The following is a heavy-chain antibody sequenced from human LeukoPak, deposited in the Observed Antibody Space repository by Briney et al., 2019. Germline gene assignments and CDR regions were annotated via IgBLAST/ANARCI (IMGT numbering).Heavy chain of an antibody. CDR3: ARGPYCGGDCYGGYFDY. CDR1: GYTFTDYY. V-gene: IGHV1-2*02. D-gene: IGHD2-21*02. CDR2: INPNSGGT. Sequence: ASVKVSCKASGYTFTDYYMHWVRQAPGQGLEWMGWINPNSGGTNYAQKFQGRVTMTRDTSISTAYMELSRLRSDDTAVYYCARGPYCGGDCYGGYFDYWGQGTLVTVSS. J-gene: IGHJ4*02.